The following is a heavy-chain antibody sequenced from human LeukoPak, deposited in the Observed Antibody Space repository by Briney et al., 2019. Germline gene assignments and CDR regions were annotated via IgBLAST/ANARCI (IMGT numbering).Heavy chain of an antibody. D-gene: IGHD3-10*01. Sequence: ASVKVSCKASGYTFTGYYMHWVRQAPGQGLEWMGWINPNSGGTNYAQKFQGRVTMTRDTSISTAYMELSRLRPDDTAVYYCATVRRFGELLFDYWGQGTLVTVSS. V-gene: IGHV1-2*02. CDR3: ATVRRFGELLFDY. CDR1: GYTFTGYY. J-gene: IGHJ4*02. CDR2: INPNSGGT.